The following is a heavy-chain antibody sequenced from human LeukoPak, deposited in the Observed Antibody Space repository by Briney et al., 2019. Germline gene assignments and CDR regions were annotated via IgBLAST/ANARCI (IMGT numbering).Heavy chain of an antibody. Sequence: GGSLRLSCAASGFTFSSYGMHWVRQAPGKGLEWVAVISYDGSNKYYADSVKGRFTISRDSSKNTLYLQMDSLRAEDTAVYYCARRTRGYYLDYWGRGTLVTVSS. V-gene: IGHV3-30*03. J-gene: IGHJ4*02. CDR3: ARRTRGYYLDY. CDR2: ISYDGSNK. CDR1: GFTFSSYG. D-gene: IGHD3-22*01.